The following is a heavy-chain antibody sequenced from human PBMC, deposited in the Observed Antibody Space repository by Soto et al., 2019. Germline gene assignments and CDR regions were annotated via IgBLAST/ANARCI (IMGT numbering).Heavy chain of an antibody. J-gene: IGHJ3*02. V-gene: IGHV3-49*03. CDR1: GFTFGDYA. CDR3: AGGGYGDYGAALDI. Sequence: PGGSLRLSCTASGFTFGDYAMSWFRQAPGKGLEWVGFITRKAYGGTTEYAASVKGRFTISRDDSKSIAYLQMNSLKSEDTAMYYCAGGGYGDYGAALDIWGQGTMVTVSS. D-gene: IGHD4-17*01. CDR2: ITRKAYGGTT.